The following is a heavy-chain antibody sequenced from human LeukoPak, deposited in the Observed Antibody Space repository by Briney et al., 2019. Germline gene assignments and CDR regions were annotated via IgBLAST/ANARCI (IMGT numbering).Heavy chain of an antibody. CDR2: INHSGST. CDR1: GGSFSGYN. Sequence: SETLSLTCAVYGGSFSGYNWSWIRQPLGKGLEWIGEINHSGSTNYNPSLKSRVTISVDTSKNQFSLKLSSVTAADTAVYYCARVPRFTMVRGVIDYWGQGTLVTVSS. J-gene: IGHJ4*02. CDR3: ARVPRFTMVRGVIDY. V-gene: IGHV4-34*01. D-gene: IGHD3-10*01.